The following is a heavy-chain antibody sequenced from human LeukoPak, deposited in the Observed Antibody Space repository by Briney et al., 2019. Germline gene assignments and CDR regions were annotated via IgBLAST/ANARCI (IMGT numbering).Heavy chain of an antibody. CDR3: ARSGIAAAGDYYFDY. J-gene: IGHJ4*02. CDR2: IYHSGST. V-gene: IGHV4-30-2*01. CDR1: GGSISSGGYS. Sequence: PSQTLSLTCAVSGGSISSGGYSWSWIRQPPGKGLEWIGYIYHSGSTYYNPSLKSRVTISVDTSKNQFSLKLSSVTAADTAVYYCARSGIAAAGDYYFDYWGQGTLVTVSS. D-gene: IGHD6-13*01.